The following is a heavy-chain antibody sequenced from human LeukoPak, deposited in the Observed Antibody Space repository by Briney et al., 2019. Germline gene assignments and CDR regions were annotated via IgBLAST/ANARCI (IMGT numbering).Heavy chain of an antibody. D-gene: IGHD3-22*01. CDR2: ISYDGSNK. Sequence: GGSLRLSCAASGFTFSSYAMHWVRQAPGKGLEWVAFISYDGSNKYYADSVKGRFTISRDNSKNTLNLQMNSLRAEDTAVYYCAKGKDYYDSSGYYYTYAFDIWGQGTMVTVSS. V-gene: IGHV3-30*18. CDR1: GFTFSSYA. CDR3: AKGKDYYDSSGYYYTYAFDI. J-gene: IGHJ3*02.